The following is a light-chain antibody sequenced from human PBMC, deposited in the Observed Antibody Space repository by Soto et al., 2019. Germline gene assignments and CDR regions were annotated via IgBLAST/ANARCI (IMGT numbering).Light chain of an antibody. V-gene: IGKV3-11*01. CDR3: QQRSNWPIT. J-gene: IGKJ5*01. CDR1: QSVSSY. Sequence: EIVLTQSPATLSLSPGERATLSCRASQSVSSYLAWYQQKPGQAPRLLIYDASNRATGIPARFSVSGSGTDFTLTISSLEPEDFAVYYCQQRSNWPITFGQGTRREIK. CDR2: DAS.